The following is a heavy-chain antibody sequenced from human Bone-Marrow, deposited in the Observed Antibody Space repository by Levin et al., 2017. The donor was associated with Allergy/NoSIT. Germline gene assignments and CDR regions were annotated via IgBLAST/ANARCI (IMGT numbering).Heavy chain of an antibody. D-gene: IGHD6-6*01. J-gene: IGHJ4*02. Sequence: GESLKISCAASGFTFDDYAMHWVRQAPGKGLEWVSLISWDGGSTYYADSVKGRFTISRDNSKNSLYLQMNSLRAEDTALYYCAKAHSSSFWGCGYWGQGTLVTVSS. CDR3: AKAHSSSFWGCGY. CDR2: ISWDGGST. V-gene: IGHV3-43D*03. CDR1: GFTFDDYA.